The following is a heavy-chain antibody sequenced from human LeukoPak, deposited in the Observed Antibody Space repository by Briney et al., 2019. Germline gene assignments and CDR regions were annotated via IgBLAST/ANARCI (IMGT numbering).Heavy chain of an antibody. CDR2: IYSDNT. CDR1: GFTVSTNS. CDR3: ARSMLRGVLPY. V-gene: IGHV3-66*02. J-gene: IGHJ4*02. Sequence: GGSLRLSCTVSGFTVSTNSMSWVRQAPGKGLEWVSFIYSDNTHYSDSVKGRFTISRDNSKNTVYLQMNSLRAEDTAVYYCARSMLRGVLPYWGQGTLVTVSS. D-gene: IGHD3-10*01.